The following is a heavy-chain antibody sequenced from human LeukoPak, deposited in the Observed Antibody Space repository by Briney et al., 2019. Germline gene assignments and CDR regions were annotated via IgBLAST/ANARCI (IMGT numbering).Heavy chain of an antibody. CDR2: IYPGDSDT. Sequence: GESLKISCKGSGYRFTSNWIGLVRQMPGKGLELIGIIYPGDSDTTYSPSFQGQVTISVDKSISTAYLQWSSLKASDTAIYYCARRSGDGFNWFDPWGQGTLVTVSA. V-gene: IGHV5-51*01. D-gene: IGHD4-17*01. CDR1: GYRFTSNW. CDR3: ARRSGDGFNWFDP. J-gene: IGHJ5*02.